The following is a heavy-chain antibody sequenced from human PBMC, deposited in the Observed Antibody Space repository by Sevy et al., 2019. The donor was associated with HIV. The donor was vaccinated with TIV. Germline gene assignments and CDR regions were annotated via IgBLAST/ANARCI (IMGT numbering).Heavy chain of an antibody. V-gene: IGHV1-18*01. J-gene: IGHJ6*02. CDR1: GYTFSSYG. D-gene: IGHD3-10*01. Sequence: ASVKVSCKASGYTFSSYGISWVRQAPGQGLEWRGWISDYNGYTKYEHKFQGRVTMSTETSTRTAYMELRSLRSDDTAVYFCAREGYYYRSGTYRPPNYYGMDVWGQGTAVTVSS. CDR2: ISDYNGYT. CDR3: AREGYYYRSGTYRPPNYYGMDV.